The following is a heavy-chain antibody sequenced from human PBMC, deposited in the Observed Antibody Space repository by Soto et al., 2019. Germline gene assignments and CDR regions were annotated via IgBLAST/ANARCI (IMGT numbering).Heavy chain of an antibody. J-gene: IGHJ4*02. Sequence: KPSETLSLTCTVSGGSISSGGYYWSWIRQHPGKGLEWIGYIYYSGSTYYNPSLKSRVTISVDTSKNQFSLKLSSVTAADTAVYYCAVHRRDGPSGYSYGRYYFDYWGQGTLVTVSS. V-gene: IGHV4-31*03. CDR3: AVHRRDGPSGYSYGRYYFDY. CDR1: GGSISSGGYY. CDR2: IYYSGST. D-gene: IGHD5-18*01.